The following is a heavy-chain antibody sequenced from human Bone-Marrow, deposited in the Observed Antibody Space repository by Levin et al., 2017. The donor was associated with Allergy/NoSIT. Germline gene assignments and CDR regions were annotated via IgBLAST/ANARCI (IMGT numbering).Heavy chain of an antibody. J-gene: IGHJ3*02. CDR3: ARLYGFSYGYDAFEI. CDR2: VLYDGSNK. D-gene: IGHD5-18*01. Sequence: PGESLKISCAASGFTFSNYAIHWVRQAPGKGLEWVAVVLYDGSNKNYADSVRGRFTLSRDNSKNTVYLQMDSLKDEDTAVYYCARLYGFSYGYDAFEIWGQGTMVTVSS. CDR1: GFTFSNYA. V-gene: IGHV3-30-3*01.